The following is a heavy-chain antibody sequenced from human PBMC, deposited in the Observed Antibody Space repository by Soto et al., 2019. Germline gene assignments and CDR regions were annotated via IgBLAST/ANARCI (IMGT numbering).Heavy chain of an antibody. D-gene: IGHD2-2*01. V-gene: IGHV4-30-2*01. CDR2: IYHSGST. Sequence: QLQLQESGSGLVKPSQTLSLTCAVSGGSISSGGYSWSWIRQPPGKGLEWIGYIYHSGSTYYNPSLKSRVTISVDTSKNQFSLKLSSVTAADTAVYYCARGGEYCSSTSCSNWFDPWGQGTLVTVSS. J-gene: IGHJ5*02. CDR1: GGSISSGGYS. CDR3: ARGGEYCSSTSCSNWFDP.